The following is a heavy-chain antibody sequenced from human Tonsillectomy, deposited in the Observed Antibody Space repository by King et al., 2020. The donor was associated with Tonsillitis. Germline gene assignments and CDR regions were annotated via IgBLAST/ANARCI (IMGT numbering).Heavy chain of an antibody. J-gene: IGHJ3*02. Sequence: VQLVESGAEVKKPGASVKVSCKASGYTFTGYYMHWVRQAPGQGLEWMGWINPNRGGTNYAQKVQGRGTMTRETSITTAYMERGRLRSDDTAVYYCAREPYSSSWDDAFDIWGQGTMVTVSS. D-gene: IGHD6-13*01. CDR2: INPNRGGT. CDR1: GYTFTGYY. CDR3: AREPYSSSWDDAFDI. V-gene: IGHV1-2*02.